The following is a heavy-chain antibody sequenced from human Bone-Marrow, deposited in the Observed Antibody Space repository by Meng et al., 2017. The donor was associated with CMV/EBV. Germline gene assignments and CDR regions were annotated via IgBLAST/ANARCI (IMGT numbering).Heavy chain of an antibody. Sequence: GGSLRLSCAASGFTFSNAWMSWVRQAPGKGLEWVGRIKSKTDGGTTDYAAPVKGRFTISRDDSKNTLYLQMNSLKTEDTAVYYCTRGGVPAAIFDYWGQGTLVTVSS. CDR3: TRGGVPAAIFDY. V-gene: IGHV3-15*01. CDR1: GFTFSNAW. CDR2: IKSKTDGGTT. J-gene: IGHJ4*02. D-gene: IGHD2-2*01.